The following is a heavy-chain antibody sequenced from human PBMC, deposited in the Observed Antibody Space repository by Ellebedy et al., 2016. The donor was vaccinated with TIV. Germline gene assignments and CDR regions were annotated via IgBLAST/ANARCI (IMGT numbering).Heavy chain of an antibody. J-gene: IGHJ4*02. CDR3: ARGVAFYGDYVGSPFDD. D-gene: IGHD4-17*01. CDR1: GYTFSSYG. Sequence: SVKVSXKPSGYTFSSYGITWVRQAPGQGLEWLGGIIPIFDTANYAQKFQGRVTITADESTNTAYMELSSLRSEDTAVYYCARGVAFYGDYVGSPFDDWGQGTLVTVSS. V-gene: IGHV1-69*13. CDR2: IIPIFDTA.